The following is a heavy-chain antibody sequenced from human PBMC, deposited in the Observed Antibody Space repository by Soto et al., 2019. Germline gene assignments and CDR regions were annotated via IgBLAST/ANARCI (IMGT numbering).Heavy chain of an antibody. CDR2: LKTIAGGGGT. CDR1: GFTFINAW. Sequence: EVQLVESGGGLVKPGGSLRLSCAASGFTFINAWMSWVRQAPGKGLEWVGLLKTIAGGGGTDDAAPVKGRFTISRDASHSAVYLQMISLKTEDAAVYYCTADVRESSAYPFDYWGQGTLVTVSS. D-gene: IGHD5-12*01. V-gene: IGHV3-15*01. J-gene: IGHJ4*02. CDR3: TADVRESSAYPFDY.